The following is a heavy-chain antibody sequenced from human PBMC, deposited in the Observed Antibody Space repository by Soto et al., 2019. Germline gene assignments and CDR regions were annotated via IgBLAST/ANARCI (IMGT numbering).Heavy chain of an antibody. Sequence: QVQLVQSGAEVKKPGSSVKVSCKASGGTFSNYALNWVRQAPGQGLVWMGEIISIFGPPHYAQKFQGRVTITADESTSTAYMELSRLRSDDTAMYYCATIADCSGGTCYWSLNKWGQGTLVTVSS. CDR3: ATIADCSGGTCYWSLNK. CDR1: GGTFSNYA. V-gene: IGHV1-69*01. J-gene: IGHJ4*02. CDR2: IISIFGPP. D-gene: IGHD2-15*01.